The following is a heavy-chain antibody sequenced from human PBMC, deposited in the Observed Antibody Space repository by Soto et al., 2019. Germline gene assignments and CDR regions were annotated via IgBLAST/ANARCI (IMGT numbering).Heavy chain of an antibody. CDR2: ISGSGGST. J-gene: IGHJ4*02. CDR1: GFTFSSYA. CDR3: AKVTAAYYDFWTH. D-gene: IGHD3-3*01. V-gene: IGHV3-23*01. Sequence: EVQLLESGGGLVQPGGSLRLSCAASGFTFSSYAMSWVRQAPGRGLEWVSAISGSGGSTYYADSGKGRFTISRDNSKNALYLQMNSLRAEDTAVYYCAKVTAAYYDFWTHWGQGTLVTVSS.